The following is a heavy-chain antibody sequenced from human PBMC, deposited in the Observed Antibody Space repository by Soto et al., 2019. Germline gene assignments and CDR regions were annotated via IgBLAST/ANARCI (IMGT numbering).Heavy chain of an antibody. V-gene: IGHV3-21*01. CDR3: ARAHYYYDSSGYWAY. CDR2: ISSSSSYI. J-gene: IGHJ4*02. D-gene: IGHD3-22*01. Sequence: EVQLVESGGGLVKPGGSLRLSCAASGFTFSSYSMNWVRQAPGKGLEWVSSISSSSSYIYYADSVKGRFTISRDNAKNSLYLQMNSLRAEDTAVYYCARAHYYYDSSGYWAYWGQGTLVTVSS. CDR1: GFTFSSYS.